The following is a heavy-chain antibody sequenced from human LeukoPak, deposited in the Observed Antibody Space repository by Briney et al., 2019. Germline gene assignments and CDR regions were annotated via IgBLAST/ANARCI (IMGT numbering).Heavy chain of an antibody. CDR3: ARDHHSSGWYPFDY. CDR1: GFTLSRNG. V-gene: IGHV3-21*01. D-gene: IGHD6-19*01. CDR2: ISSSSSYI. Sequence: GGSLRLSCAASGFTLSRNGMHWVRQAPGKGLEWVSSISSSSSYIYYADSVKGRFTISRDNAKNSLYLQMNSLRAEDTAVYYCARDHHSSGWYPFDYWGQGTLVTVSS. J-gene: IGHJ4*02.